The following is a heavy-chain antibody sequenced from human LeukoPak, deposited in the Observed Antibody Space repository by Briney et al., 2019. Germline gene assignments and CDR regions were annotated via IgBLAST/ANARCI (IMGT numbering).Heavy chain of an antibody. CDR2: IKHSGIT. V-gene: IGHV4-34*01. CDR3: ARVLRGYSYGFDY. D-gene: IGHD5-18*01. Sequence: SETLSLTCAVYGGSFSGYYWSWIRQPPGKGLEWIGEIKHSGITNYNPSLKSRVTISLDASKNQFSLKLSSVTAADTAVYYCARVLRGYSYGFDYWGQGTLVTVSS. CDR1: GGSFSGYY. J-gene: IGHJ4*02.